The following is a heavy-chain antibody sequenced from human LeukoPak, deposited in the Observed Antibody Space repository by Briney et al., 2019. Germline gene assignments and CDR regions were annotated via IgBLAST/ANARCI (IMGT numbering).Heavy chain of an antibody. CDR3: ARDLSTPLGGYYMSGFDY. CDR2: IKQDGSEK. Sequence: PGGSLRLSCAASGSTFSSYWMSWVRQAPGKGLEWVANIKQDGSEKYYVDSVKGRFTISRDNAKNSLYLQMNSLRAEDTAVYYCARDLSTPLGGYYMSGFDYWGQGTLVTVSS. D-gene: IGHD3-3*01. J-gene: IGHJ4*02. V-gene: IGHV3-7*01. CDR1: GSTFSSYW.